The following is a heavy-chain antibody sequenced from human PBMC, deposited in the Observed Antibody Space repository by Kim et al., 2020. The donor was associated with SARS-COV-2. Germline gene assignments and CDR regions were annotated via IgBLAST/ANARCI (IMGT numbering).Heavy chain of an antibody. Sequence: YHSGSTNYNPALKSRVTISVDKSKNQFSLKLSSVTAADTAVYYCAREVGEWGQGTLVTVSS. D-gene: IGHD3-16*01. CDR3: AREVGE. J-gene: IGHJ4*02. V-gene: IGHV4-4*02. CDR2: YHSGST.